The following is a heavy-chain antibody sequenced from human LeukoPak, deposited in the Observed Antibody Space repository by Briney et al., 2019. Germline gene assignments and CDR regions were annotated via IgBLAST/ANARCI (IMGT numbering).Heavy chain of an antibody. J-gene: IGHJ4*02. CDR3: AKAAIRYTTRWNNFDY. CDR1: GFTFDDYA. V-gene: IGHV3-43D*03. Sequence: LGGSLRLSCAASGFTFDDYAMHWVRQAPGKGLEWVSLISWDGGNIYYADSMKGRFTISRDNSKNSLYLQMNSLRAEDSAFYYCAKAAIRYTTRWNNFDYWGQGTLVTVSS. CDR2: ISWDGGNI. D-gene: IGHD2-2*02.